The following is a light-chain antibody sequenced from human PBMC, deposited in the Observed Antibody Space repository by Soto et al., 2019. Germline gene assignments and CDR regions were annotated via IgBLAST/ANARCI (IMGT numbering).Light chain of an antibody. V-gene: IGLV1-40*01. CDR1: SSNIGAGYD. Sequence: QSVLTQPLSGSGAHLHRGSIFCTESSSNIGAGYDVHWYQQLPGTAPKLLIYGNSNRPSGVPDRFSGSKSGTSASLAITGLQAEDEADYYCQSYDSSLSAYYVFGTGTKVTVL. CDR2: GNS. CDR3: QSYDSSLSAYYV. J-gene: IGLJ1*01.